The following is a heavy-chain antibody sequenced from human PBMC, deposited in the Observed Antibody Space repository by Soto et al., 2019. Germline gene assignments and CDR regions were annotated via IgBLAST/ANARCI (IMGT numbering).Heavy chain of an antibody. CDR3: AKDALEGYCTNGVCSNYYGMDV. V-gene: IGHV3-30*18. CDR2: ISYDGSNK. Sequence: GGSLRLSCAASGFTFSSYGMHWVRQAPGKGLEWVAVISYDGSNKYYADSVKGRFTISRDNSKNTLYLQMNSLRAEDTAVYYCAKDALEGYCTNGVCSNYYGMDVWGQGTTVTVSS. J-gene: IGHJ6*02. D-gene: IGHD2-8*01. CDR1: GFTFSSYG.